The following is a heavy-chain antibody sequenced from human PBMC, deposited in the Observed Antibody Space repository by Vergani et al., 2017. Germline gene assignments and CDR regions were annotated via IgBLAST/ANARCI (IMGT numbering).Heavy chain of an antibody. J-gene: IGHJ5*02. CDR3: ARGQPGYQALSSNWFDH. CDR2: ISSSSSTI. CDR1: GFTFSSYS. V-gene: IGHV3-48*01. Sequence: EVQLVESGGGLVQPGGSLRLSCVTSGFTFSSYSMKWVRQAPGKGLEWASYISSSSSTIYYADSVRGRFTISRDSGENSMYLQMNSLRVEDTAVYYCARGQPGYQALSSNWFDHWGQGTLVTVSS. D-gene: IGHD2-2*01.